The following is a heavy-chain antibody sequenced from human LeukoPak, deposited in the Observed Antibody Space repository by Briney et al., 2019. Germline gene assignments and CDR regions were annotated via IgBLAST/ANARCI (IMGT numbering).Heavy chain of an antibody. D-gene: IGHD6-13*01. J-gene: IGHJ4*02. CDR2: ISGSGGST. CDR3: AKDPIAAAGTTDFDY. Sequence: PSGGSLRLSCAASGFTFSSYAMSWVRQAPGKGLEWVSAISGSGGSTYYADSVKGRITISRDNSKNTLYLQMNSLRAEDTAVYYCAKDPIAAAGTTDFDYWGQGTLVTVSS. V-gene: IGHV3-23*01. CDR1: GFTFSSYA.